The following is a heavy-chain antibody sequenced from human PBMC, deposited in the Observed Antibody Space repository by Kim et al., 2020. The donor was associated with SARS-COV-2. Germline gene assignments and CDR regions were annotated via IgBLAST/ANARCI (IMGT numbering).Heavy chain of an antibody. V-gene: IGHV4-39*01. CDR2: ST. D-gene: IGHD1-26*01. CDR3: ARQEDVMGAT. J-gene: IGHJ4*02. Sequence: STYYTPSLKSRVTISVDTSKNQFSLKLSSVTAADTAVYYCARQEDVMGATWGQGTLVTVSS.